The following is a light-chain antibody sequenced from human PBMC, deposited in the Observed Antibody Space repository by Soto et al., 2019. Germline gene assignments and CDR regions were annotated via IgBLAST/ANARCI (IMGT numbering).Light chain of an antibody. J-gene: IGLJ1*01. V-gene: IGLV1-40*01. CDR3: QSYDSSFYV. CDR2: RNS. CDR1: TSNIGAGYD. Sequence: QSVLTQPPSVSGAPGQRVTISCTGSTSNIGAGYDVHWFQQLPGTAPKLLIYRNSNRPSGVPDRFSGSKSGTSASLAITGLQAEDEADYYCQSYDSSFYVFGSGTKVTVL.